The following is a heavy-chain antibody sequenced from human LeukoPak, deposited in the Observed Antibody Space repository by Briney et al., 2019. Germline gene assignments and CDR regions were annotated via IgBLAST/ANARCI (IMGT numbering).Heavy chain of an antibody. V-gene: IGHV1-18*01. CDR2: VSTNNGNT. CDR3: ARGRSLGYCSGGSCYLSY. D-gene: IGHD2-15*01. Sequence: ASVKVSCKASGYTFTSYGISWVRQAPGQGLEWMGWVSTNNGNTSYAQKLQGRVSMTTDTSTSTAYMEVRSLRSDDTAVYYCARGRSLGYCSGGSCYLSYWGQGTLVTVSS. CDR1: GYTFTSYG. J-gene: IGHJ4*02.